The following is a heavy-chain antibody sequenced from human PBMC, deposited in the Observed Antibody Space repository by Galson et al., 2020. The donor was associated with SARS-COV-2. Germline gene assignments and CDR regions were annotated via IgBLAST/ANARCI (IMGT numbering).Heavy chain of an antibody. CDR3: ARGRRDFVVVPDSMPLNYFYYFDF. CDR2: ITHSGDT. Sequence: SETLSLTCAVYGGSFKMYYWTWVRQSPGKGLEWIGAITHSGDTDYTPSLKSRLNFSVDTSRNQFSLSLTSVTAADTAVYYCARGRRDFVVVPDSMPLNYFYYFDFWGKGTTVIVSS. CDR1: GGSFKMYY. J-gene: IGHJ6*03. V-gene: IGHV4-34*01. D-gene: IGHD2-2*01.